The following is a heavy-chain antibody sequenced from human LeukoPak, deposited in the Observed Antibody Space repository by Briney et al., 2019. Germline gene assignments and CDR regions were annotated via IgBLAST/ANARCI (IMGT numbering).Heavy chain of an antibody. CDR3: ARSASPYNSSSDYYYFDY. J-gene: IGHJ4*02. CDR2: IYYSGST. D-gene: IGHD6-13*01. Sequence: SETLSLTCTVSGGSISSYYWSWIRQPPGKGLEWIGYIYYSGSTNYNPSLKSRVTISVDTSKNQFSLKLSSVTAADTAVYYCARSASPYNSSSDYYYFDYWGQGTLVTVSS. CDR1: GGSISSYY. V-gene: IGHV4-59*01.